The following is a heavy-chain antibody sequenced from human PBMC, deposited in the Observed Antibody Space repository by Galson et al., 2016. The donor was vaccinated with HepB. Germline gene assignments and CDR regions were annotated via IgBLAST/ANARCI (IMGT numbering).Heavy chain of an antibody. CDR2: ISYDGSNK. CDR1: GFTFSGYP. D-gene: IGHD3-16*02. Sequence: SLRLSCAASGFTFSGYPMYWVRQTPGKGLEWVAVISYDGSNKSYADSVKGRFTISRDNSKNTLYLQMNSLRADDTAVYYCTRDFSASDYDYVWGTDRGAHDAFDIWGQGTLVTVSS. V-gene: IGHV3-30-3*01. J-gene: IGHJ3*02. CDR3: TRDFSASDYDYVWGTDRGAHDAFDI.